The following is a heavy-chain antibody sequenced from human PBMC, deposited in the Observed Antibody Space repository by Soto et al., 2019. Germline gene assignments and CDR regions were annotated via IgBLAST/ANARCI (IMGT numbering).Heavy chain of an antibody. V-gene: IGHV1-2*02. CDR1: GYTFTGYY. Sequence: ASVKVSCKASGYTFTGYYMHWVREAPGQGLEWMGWINPNSGGTNYAQKFQGRVTMTRDTSISTAYMELSRLRSDDTAVYYCARTPGSGYYYIDYWGQGTLVTVSS. J-gene: IGHJ4*02. CDR3: ARTPGSGYYYIDY. CDR2: INPNSGGT. D-gene: IGHD3-3*01.